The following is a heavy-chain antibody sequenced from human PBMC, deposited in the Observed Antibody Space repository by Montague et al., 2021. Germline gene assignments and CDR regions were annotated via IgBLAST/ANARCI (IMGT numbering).Heavy chain of an antibody. J-gene: IGHJ3*02. Sequence: SETLSLTCTVSGGSMSSYYWSWIRQPPGKGLEWIGYIYYSGSTNYNPSLKSRVTIAVDTSKNQFSLKLSSVTAPDTAVYYCASYSTRGWPLWAFDIWGQGAMVTVSS. CDR2: IYYSGST. D-gene: IGHD6-13*01. V-gene: IGHV4-59*01. CDR3: ASYSTRGWPLWAFDI. CDR1: GGSMSSYY.